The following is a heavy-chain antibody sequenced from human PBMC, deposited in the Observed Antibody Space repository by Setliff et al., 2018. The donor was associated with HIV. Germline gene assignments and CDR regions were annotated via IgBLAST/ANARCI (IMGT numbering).Heavy chain of an antibody. Sequence: SETLSLTCTVSGGSISSSSYYWGWIRQPPGKGLEWIGSIYYSGATYYNPSLKSRVTLSVDTSNNQFSLKLSSVTAADTAVYYCVKVGPSYYYDSTGYSPDAFDIWGHGTKVTVS. CDR2: IYYSGAT. J-gene: IGHJ3*02. D-gene: IGHD3-22*01. CDR1: GGSISSSSYY. CDR3: VKVGPSYYYDSTGYSPDAFDI. V-gene: IGHV4-39*07.